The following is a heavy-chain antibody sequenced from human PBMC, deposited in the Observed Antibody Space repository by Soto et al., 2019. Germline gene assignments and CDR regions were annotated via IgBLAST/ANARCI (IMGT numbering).Heavy chain of an antibody. CDR1: GFTFSNAW. Sequence: PGGSLRLSCAASGFTFSNAWMSWVRQAPGKGLEWVGRIKSKTDGGTTDYAAPVKGRFTISRDDSKNTLYLQMNSLKTEDTAVYYCTTGAATGTTYAFDIWGQGTMVTVSS. D-gene: IGHD1-1*01. V-gene: IGHV3-15*01. CDR2: IKSKTDGGTT. CDR3: TTGAATGTTYAFDI. J-gene: IGHJ3*02.